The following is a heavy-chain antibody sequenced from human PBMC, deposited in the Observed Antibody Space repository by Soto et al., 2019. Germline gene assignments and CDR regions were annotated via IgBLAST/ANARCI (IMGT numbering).Heavy chain of an antibody. V-gene: IGHV1-24*01. CDR1: GYSFTSYG. J-gene: IGHJ4*02. D-gene: IGHD2-15*01. CDR3: VTWSLLGYCNGGSCSRPPRDAY. Sequence: ASVKVSCKASGYSFTSYGIRWVRQAPGQGLEWMGGFDPEDGETIYAQKFQGRVTMTEDTSTDTAYMELSSLRSEDTAVYYCVTWSLLGYCNGGSCSRPPRDAYWGQGTLVPVSS. CDR2: FDPEDGET.